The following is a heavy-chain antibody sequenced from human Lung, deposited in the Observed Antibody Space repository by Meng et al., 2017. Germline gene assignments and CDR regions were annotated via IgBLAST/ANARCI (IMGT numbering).Heavy chain of an antibody. CDR3: ARDPSNTSGRYAYFDY. J-gene: IGHJ4*02. CDR2: ISCYNGDT. V-gene: IGHV1-18*01. D-gene: IGHD6-19*01. CDR1: GYTFTHHG. Sequence: QVQLVQSGAEVKKPGASVKVSCKASGYTFTHHGISWIRQAPGQGLEWMGWISCYNGDTNYAQNLQGRVTMTIDKSTSTAYMDLRSLRSDDTAVYYCARDPSNTSGRYAYFDYWGQRTLVTVSS.